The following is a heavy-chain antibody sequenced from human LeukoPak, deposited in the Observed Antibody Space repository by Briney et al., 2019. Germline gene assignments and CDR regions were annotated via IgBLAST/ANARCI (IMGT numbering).Heavy chain of an antibody. Sequence: ESGPRLVNPTQTLTLSCSFSGFSLNTRDVAVGWIRQSPGRALEWLALIYWNDEKRYSPSLKSRLTITKDTSKNQVVLTVTYMDPVDTATYYCARDTNWVLDYWGLGTLVTVSS. D-gene: IGHD7-27*01. J-gene: IGHJ4*02. CDR1: GFSLNTRDVA. CDR3: ARDTNWVLDY. CDR2: IYWNDEK. V-gene: IGHV2-5*01.